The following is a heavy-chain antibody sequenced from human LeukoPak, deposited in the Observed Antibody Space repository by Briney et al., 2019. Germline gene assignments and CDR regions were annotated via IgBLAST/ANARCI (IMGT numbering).Heavy chain of an antibody. CDR1: AYSISSGYY. Sequence: SETLSLTCTVSAYSISSGYYWGWIRQPPGKGLEWIGSIYHSGSTYYNPSLKSRVTLSVDTSKNQFSLKLSSVTATDTAVYYCARTHPDYYYYYMDVWGKGTTVTVSS. CDR3: ARTHPDYYYYYMDV. V-gene: IGHV4-38-2*02. J-gene: IGHJ6*03. CDR2: IYHSGST.